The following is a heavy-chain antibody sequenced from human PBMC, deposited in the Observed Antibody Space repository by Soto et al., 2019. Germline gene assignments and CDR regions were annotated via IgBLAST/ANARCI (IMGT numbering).Heavy chain of an antibody. Sequence: SETLSLTCTVSGGSISSSSYYWGWIRQPPGKGLEWIGSIYYSGSTYYNPSLKSRVTISVDTSKNQFSLKLSSVTAADTAVYYCARRSYSSSPPYYYYYMDVWGKGTTVTVSS. V-gene: IGHV4-39*01. J-gene: IGHJ6*03. CDR1: GGSISSSSYY. D-gene: IGHD6-6*01. CDR2: IYYSGST. CDR3: ARRSYSSSPPYYYYYMDV.